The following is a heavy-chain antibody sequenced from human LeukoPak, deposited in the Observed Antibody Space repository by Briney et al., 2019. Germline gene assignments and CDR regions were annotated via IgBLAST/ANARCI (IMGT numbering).Heavy chain of an antibody. D-gene: IGHD1-7*01. CDR1: GFTFSGYA. CDR3: AKEAGLELHWDY. J-gene: IGHJ4*02. CDR2: ISGSGGST. V-gene: IGHV3-23*01. Sequence: GGSLRLACAASGFTFSGYAMSWVRHAPGKGLEWVSAISGSGGSTYYADSVKGRFTISRDNSKNTPYLQMNSLRAEDTAVYYCAKEAGLELHWDYWGQGTLLTVSS.